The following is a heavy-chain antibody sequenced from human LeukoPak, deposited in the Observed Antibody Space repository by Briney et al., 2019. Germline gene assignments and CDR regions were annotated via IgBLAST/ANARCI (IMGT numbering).Heavy chain of an antibody. CDR3: AKGSLVAPPETRYFDY. D-gene: IGHD6-13*01. CDR2: IGSDGGGI. V-gene: IGHV3-23*01. CDR1: GFTFRSHA. J-gene: IGHJ4*02. Sequence: PAGSLRLSCAVSGFTFRSHAVSWVRQAPGKGLEWVSIIGSDGGGIQYADSVRGRFTISRDNSKNSVYLQVNSLRAEDTAIYYCAKGSLVAPPETRYFDYWGQGALVTASS.